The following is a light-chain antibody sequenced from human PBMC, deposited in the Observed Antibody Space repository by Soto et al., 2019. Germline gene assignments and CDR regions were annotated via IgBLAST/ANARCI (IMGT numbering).Light chain of an antibody. CDR2: GNN. CDR1: RSNIGVGYD. J-gene: IGLJ1*01. CDR3: QSYDNSLSGFYV. Sequence: QSVLAQPPSVSGAPGQTVTISCTGSRSNIGVGYDVHWYQQLPGTAPKLLIYGNNNRPSGVPVRFSGSKSGTSASLAITGLQPEDEADYYCQSYDNSLSGFYVLGTVTKLTVL. V-gene: IGLV1-40*01.